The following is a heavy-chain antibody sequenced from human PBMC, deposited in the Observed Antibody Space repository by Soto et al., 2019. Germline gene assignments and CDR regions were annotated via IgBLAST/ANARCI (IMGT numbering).Heavy chain of an antibody. CDR3: XXXXXXXXXXXXXXDDSIIDX. Sequence: KASXXXFTSYGISWVRQAPGQGLERMGWISAYNGNTNYAQKLQGRVTMTTDTSTSTAYMELRSLRAEDTAVYYSXXXXXXXXXXXXXXDDSIIDXWG. CDR1: XXXFTSYG. CDR2: ISAYNGNT. D-gene: IGHD3-16*01. J-gene: IGHJ4*01. V-gene: IGHV1-18*01.